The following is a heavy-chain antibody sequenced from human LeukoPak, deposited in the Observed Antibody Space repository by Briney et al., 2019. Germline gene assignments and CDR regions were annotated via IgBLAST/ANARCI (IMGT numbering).Heavy chain of an antibody. V-gene: IGHV3-74*01. CDR1: GFTFSKYW. D-gene: IGHD6-19*01. CDR2: INTDGTVT. CDR3: ATKQWLAPPPDS. Sequence: GGSLRLSCAASGFTFSKYWMLWVRQAPGKGLESVSRINTDGTVTTYAYSVKGRFTGSRDNADNTMFLQMNSVRDEDTAVYYCATKQWLAPPPDSWGQGTPVTVSS. J-gene: IGHJ4*02.